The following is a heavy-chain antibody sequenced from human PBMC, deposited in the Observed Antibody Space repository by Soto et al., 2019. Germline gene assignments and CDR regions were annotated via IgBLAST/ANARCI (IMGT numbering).Heavy chain of an antibody. Sequence: QVQLVQSGAEVKKPGSSVKVSCKASGGTFSSYAISWVRQAPGQGLEWMGGIIPSFGTANYAQKFQGRVTITADESTSTAYMELSSLRSEDTAVYYWARDIQLWSTTAGWFDPWGQGTLVTVSS. CDR3: ARDIQLWSTTAGWFDP. D-gene: IGHD5-18*01. CDR2: IIPSFGTA. CDR1: GGTFSSYA. V-gene: IGHV1-69*01. J-gene: IGHJ5*02.